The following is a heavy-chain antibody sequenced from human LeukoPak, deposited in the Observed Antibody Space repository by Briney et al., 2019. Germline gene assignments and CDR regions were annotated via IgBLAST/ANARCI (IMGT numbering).Heavy chain of an antibody. CDR1: GYTLTELS. Sequence: ASVKVSCKVSGYTLTELSMHWVRQAPGKGLERMGGFDPEDGETIYAQRFQGRVTMTEDTSTDTAYMELSSLRSEDTAVYYCATDYDRSRAGNYWGQGTLVTVSS. V-gene: IGHV1-24*01. J-gene: IGHJ4*02. CDR2: FDPEDGET. D-gene: IGHD3-22*01. CDR3: ATDYDRSRAGNY.